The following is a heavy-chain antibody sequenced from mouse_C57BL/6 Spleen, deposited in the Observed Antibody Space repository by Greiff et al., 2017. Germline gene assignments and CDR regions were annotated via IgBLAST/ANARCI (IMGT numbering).Heavy chain of an antibody. D-gene: IGHD3-3*01. CDR2: IYPRSGNT. CDR3: ASEGPYAMDD. V-gene: IGHV1-81*01. CDR1: GYTFTSYG. Sequence: QVQLKQSGAELARPGASVKLSCKASGYTFTSYGISWVKQRTGQGLEWIGEIYPRSGNTYYNEKFKGKATLTADKSSSTAYMELRSLTSEDSAVYFCASEGPYAMDDWGQGTSVTVSS. J-gene: IGHJ4*01.